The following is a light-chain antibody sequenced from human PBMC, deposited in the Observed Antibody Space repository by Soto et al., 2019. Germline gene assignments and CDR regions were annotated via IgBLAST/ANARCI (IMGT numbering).Light chain of an antibody. CDR3: SSYTSSSTYVV. CDR2: DVS. Sequence: QSALTQPASVSGSPGQWITISCTGTSSDVGGYNYVSWYQQHPGKAPKLMIYDVSNRPSGVSNRFSGSKSGNTASLTISGLQAEDEADYYCSSYTSSSTYVVFGGGTKLTFL. J-gene: IGLJ2*01. V-gene: IGLV2-14*01. CDR1: SSDVGGYNY.